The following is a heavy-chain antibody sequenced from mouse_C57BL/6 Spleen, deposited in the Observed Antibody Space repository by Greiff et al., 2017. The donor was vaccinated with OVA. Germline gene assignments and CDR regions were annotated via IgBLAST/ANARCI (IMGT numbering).Heavy chain of an antibody. CDR1: GYSFTGYY. Sequence: DVKLQESGPELVKPGASVKISCKASGYSFTGYYMNWVKQSPEKSLEWIGEINPSTGGTTYNQKFKAKATLTVDKSSSTAYMQLKSLTSEDSAVYYCAREPSFAYWGQGTLVTVSA. CDR2: INPSTGGT. CDR3: AREPSFAY. V-gene: IGHV1-42*01. J-gene: IGHJ3*01.